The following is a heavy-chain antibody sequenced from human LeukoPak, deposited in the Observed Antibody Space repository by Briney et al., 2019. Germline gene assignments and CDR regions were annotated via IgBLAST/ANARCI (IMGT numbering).Heavy chain of an antibody. V-gene: IGHV1-2*02. CDR2: INPNSGGT. CDR3: ARDPRIAASGDDNWFDP. D-gene: IGHD6-13*01. J-gene: IGHJ5*02. CDR1: GYTFTGYY. Sequence: ASVKVSCKASGYTFTGYYMHWVRQAPGQGLEWMGWINPNSGGTNYAQKFQGRVTMTRDTSISTAYMELSRLRSDDTAVYYCARDPRIAASGDDNWFDPRGQGTLVTVSS.